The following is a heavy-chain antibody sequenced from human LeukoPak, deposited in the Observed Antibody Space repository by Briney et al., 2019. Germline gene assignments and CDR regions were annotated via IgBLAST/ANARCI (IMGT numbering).Heavy chain of an antibody. D-gene: IGHD3-22*01. CDR1: GFTFSSYE. CDR2: ISSSGSTI. V-gene: IGHV3-48*03. CDR3: ARKSSGYYSGINDY. J-gene: IGHJ4*02. Sequence: GGSLRLSCAASGFTFSSYEMNWVRQAPGKGLEWVSYISSSGSTIYYADSVKGRFTISRDNAKNSLYLQMNSLRAGDTAVYYCARKSSGYYSGINDYWGQGTLVTVSS.